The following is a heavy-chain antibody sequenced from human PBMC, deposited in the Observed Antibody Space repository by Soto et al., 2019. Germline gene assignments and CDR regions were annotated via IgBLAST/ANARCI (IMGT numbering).Heavy chain of an antibody. D-gene: IGHD6-19*01. CDR1: GFTFSDYY. J-gene: IGHJ4*02. CDR3: AKGSPETVAGFVDY. CDR2: ISSSGSTI. Sequence: WGSLRLSCAASGFTFSDYYMSWIRQAPGKGLEWVSYISSSGSTIYYADSVKGRFTISRDNSKNTLYLQMNSLRAEDTAVYYCAKGSPETVAGFVDYWGQATLVTVYS. V-gene: IGHV3-11*04.